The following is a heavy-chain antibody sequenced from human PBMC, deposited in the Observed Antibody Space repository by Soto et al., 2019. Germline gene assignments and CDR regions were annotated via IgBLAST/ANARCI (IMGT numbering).Heavy chain of an antibody. J-gene: IGHJ3*02. Sequence: QVQLVESGGGVVQPGRSLRLSCAASGFTFSSYGMHWVRQAPGKGLEWVAVIWYDGSNKYYADSVKGRFTISRDNSKNKLYLQMNSLRAEDTAVYYCAEQRGDAFDIWGQGTMVTVSS. CDR3: AEQRGDAFDI. D-gene: IGHD1-1*01. CDR1: GFTFSSYG. V-gene: IGHV3-33*06. CDR2: IWYDGSNK.